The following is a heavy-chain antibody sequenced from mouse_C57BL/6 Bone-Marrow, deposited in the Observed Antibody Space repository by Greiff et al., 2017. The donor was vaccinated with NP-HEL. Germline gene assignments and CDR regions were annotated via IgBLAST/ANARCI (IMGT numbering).Heavy chain of an antibody. CDR2: ISYDGSN. J-gene: IGHJ4*01. V-gene: IGHV3-6*01. CDR1: GYSITSGYY. Sequence: VQLKESGPGLVKPSQSLSLTCSVTGYSITSGYYWNWIRQFPGNKLEWMGYISYDGSNNYNPSLKNRISITRDTSKNQFFLKLNSVTTEDTATYYCARSNCHYAMDYWGQGTSVTVSS. D-gene: IGHD2-5*01. CDR3: ARSNCHYAMDY.